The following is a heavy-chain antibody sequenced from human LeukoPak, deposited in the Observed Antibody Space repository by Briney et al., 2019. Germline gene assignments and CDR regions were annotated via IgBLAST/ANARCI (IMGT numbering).Heavy chain of an antibody. CDR2: ITGGGDTT. V-gene: IGHV3-23*01. CDR3: AKQRSEVVVAATNY. Sequence: GGSLRLSCAASGFTFSSYAMTWVRQAPGKGLEWVSSITGGGDTTYYADSVRGRFTISRDNSKNTLSLQTNSLRAEDTAVYYCAKQRSEVVVAATNYWGQGTLITVSS. D-gene: IGHD2-15*01. J-gene: IGHJ4*02. CDR1: GFTFSSYA.